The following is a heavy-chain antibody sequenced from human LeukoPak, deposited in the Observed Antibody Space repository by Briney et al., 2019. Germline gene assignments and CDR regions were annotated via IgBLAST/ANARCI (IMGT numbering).Heavy chain of an antibody. CDR1: GFTFSSYA. CDR2: TRNKANSYST. D-gene: IGHD1-26*01. V-gene: IGHV3-72*01. J-gene: IGHJ3*02. CDR3: ARGGSYVAFDI. Sequence: GGSLRLSCAASGFTFSSYAMSWVRQAPGKGLEWVGRTRNKANSYSTEYAASVKGRFTISRDDLKNSLYLQMNSLKTEDTAVYYCARGGSYVAFDIWGQGTMVTVSS.